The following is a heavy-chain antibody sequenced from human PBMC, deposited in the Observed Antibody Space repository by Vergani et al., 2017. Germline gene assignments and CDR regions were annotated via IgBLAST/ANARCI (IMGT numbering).Heavy chain of an antibody. J-gene: IGHJ4*02. D-gene: IGHD2-15*01. V-gene: IGHV4-39*07. CDR2: IYYSGST. CDR1: GGSISSSSYY. CDR3: ARDKAFVVTTHYFDY. Sequence: QLQLQESGPGLVKPSETLSLTCTVSGGSISSSSYYWGWIRQPPGKGLEWIGSIYYSGSTYYNPSLKSRVTISVDTSKNQFSLKLSSVTAADTAVYYCARDKAFVVTTHYFDYWGQGTLVTVSS.